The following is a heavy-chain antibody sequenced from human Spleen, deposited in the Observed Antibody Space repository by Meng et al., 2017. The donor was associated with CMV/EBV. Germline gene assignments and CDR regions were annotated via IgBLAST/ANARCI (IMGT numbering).Heavy chain of an antibody. CDR2: IYYTGST. Sequence: SETLSLTCTVSGGSISSYYWSWIRQPPGKALEWIGYIYYTGSTNYNPSLKSRVTISVDTSKKQFSLKLSSVTAADAAVYYCARDRLAGYSSGWYYYGMDVWGQGTTVTVSS. V-gene: IGHV4-59*01. D-gene: IGHD6-19*01. CDR3: ARDRLAGYSSGWYYYGMDV. J-gene: IGHJ6*02. CDR1: GGSISSYY.